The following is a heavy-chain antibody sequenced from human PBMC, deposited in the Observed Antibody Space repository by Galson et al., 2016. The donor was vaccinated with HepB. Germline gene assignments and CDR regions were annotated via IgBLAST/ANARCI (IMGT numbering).Heavy chain of an antibody. Sequence: SVKVSCKASGYAFTSYAMHWVRQAPGQRPEWMGWINADNGNTKYSQKFQGRVTITRDTSPSTAYMERRSLKPEDTAVYYCARGGRTGLVDFWGQGTLVTVSS. CDR2: INADNGNT. V-gene: IGHV1-3*01. J-gene: IGHJ4*02. CDR1: GYAFTSYA. CDR3: ARGGRTGLVDF. D-gene: IGHD1-26*01.